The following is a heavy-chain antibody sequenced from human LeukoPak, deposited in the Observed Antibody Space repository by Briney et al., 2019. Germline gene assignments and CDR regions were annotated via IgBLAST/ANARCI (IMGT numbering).Heavy chain of an antibody. Sequence: SETLSLTCTVSGSSVSSGGYYWTWIRQHPRKGLEWIGYIYSSGSAYYNPSLKSRVIISVDRSNNQFSLKTSSVTAADTGVYYCACRVGYSTWDYYYFGLDVWGHGTAVTVSS. CDR1: GSSVSSGGYY. J-gene: IGHJ6*02. D-gene: IGHD5-18*01. CDR3: ACRVGYSTWDYYYFGLDV. V-gene: IGHV4-31*03. CDR2: IYSSGSA.